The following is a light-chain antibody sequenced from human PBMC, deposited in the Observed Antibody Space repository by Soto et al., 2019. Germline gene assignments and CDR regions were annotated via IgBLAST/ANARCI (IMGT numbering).Light chain of an antibody. CDR1: GSNIGSNT. J-gene: IGLJ2*01. Sequence: SVLTQPRSASGTPGQRVTISCSGSGSNIGSNTVNWYQQLPGTAPQLLIYSNNQRPSGVPDLFSGSKSGTSASLAISGLQSEDEADYYCAAWDDSLIGVVFGGGTKVTVL. CDR2: SNN. CDR3: AAWDDSLIGVV. V-gene: IGLV1-44*01.